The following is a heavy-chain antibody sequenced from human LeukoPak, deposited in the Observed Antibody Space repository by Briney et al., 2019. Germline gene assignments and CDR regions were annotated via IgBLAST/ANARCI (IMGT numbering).Heavy chain of an antibody. V-gene: IGHV3-11*06. D-gene: IGHD1-26*01. J-gene: IGHJ4*02. CDR3: ARENSGSYYQFDC. CDR2: ISSSTSYI. CDR1: GFTFSDYY. Sequence: GGSLRLSCAASGFTFSDYYMSWIRQAPGKGLEWVSSISSSTSYIYYADSVKGRFTTSRDNAKNSLYLQMNSLRPEDTAVYYCARENSGSYYQFDCWGQGTLVTVSS.